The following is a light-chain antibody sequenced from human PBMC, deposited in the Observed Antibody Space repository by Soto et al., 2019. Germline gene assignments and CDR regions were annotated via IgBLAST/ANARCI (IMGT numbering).Light chain of an antibody. J-gene: IGKJ1*01. CDR2: GAS. V-gene: IGKV3-15*01. CDR1: QSVSSN. Sequence: EIVMTQSPATPSVSPGERATLSCRASQSVSSNLAWYQQKPGQAPRLLIYGASTRATGIPARFSGSGSGTEFTLTISSLQSEDFAVYYCRQYNNWPQTFGQGTKVDIK. CDR3: RQYNNWPQT.